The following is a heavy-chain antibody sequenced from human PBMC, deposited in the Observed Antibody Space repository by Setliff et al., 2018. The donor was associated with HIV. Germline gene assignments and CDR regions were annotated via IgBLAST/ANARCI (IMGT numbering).Heavy chain of an antibody. CDR3: ARQGSSSSWDY. Sequence: PSETLSLTCAVYGGSFSGYCWNWIRQPPGKGLEWIGYIFASGSSLYNPSLQSRVSISIDTSKNQFSLKLSSVTAADTAVYYCARQGSSSSWDYWGQGTLVTVSS. V-gene: IGHV4-4*09. D-gene: IGHD6-6*01. J-gene: IGHJ4*02. CDR1: GGSFSGYC. CDR2: IFASGSS.